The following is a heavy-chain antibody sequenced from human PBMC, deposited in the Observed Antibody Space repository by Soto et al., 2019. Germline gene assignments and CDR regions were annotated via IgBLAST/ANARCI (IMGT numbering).Heavy chain of an antibody. CDR2: IYYSGYT. V-gene: IGHV4-59*08. J-gene: IGHJ4*02. D-gene: IGHD3-10*01. CDR1: GGSISPYY. Sequence: QVQLQESGPGRVKPSETLSLTCTASGGSISPYYWSWIRQPPGEGMEWLGYIYYSGYTNYNPSLKSRLTIAVDTSKNRFALRLSSVTAADTAVYFCARLIRDASGSYRLDYWGRGTLVTVSS. CDR3: ARLIRDASGSYRLDY.